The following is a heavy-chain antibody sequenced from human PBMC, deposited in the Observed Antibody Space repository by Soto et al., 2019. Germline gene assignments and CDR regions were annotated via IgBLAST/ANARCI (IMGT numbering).Heavy chain of an antibody. CDR3: ARDRLRGYDSSGFYS. D-gene: IGHD3-22*01. CDR1: GYAFTWFN. J-gene: IGHJ4*02. CDR2: INPSDGNR. V-gene: IGHV1-18*01. Sequence: ASVKVSCKASGYAFTWFNIHWVRQAPGQRLEWMGWINPSDGNRNFAQKFEDRVTMTTATSTNTVFLELRSLKSDDTAIYYCARDRLRGYDSSGFYSWGQGTMVTVSS.